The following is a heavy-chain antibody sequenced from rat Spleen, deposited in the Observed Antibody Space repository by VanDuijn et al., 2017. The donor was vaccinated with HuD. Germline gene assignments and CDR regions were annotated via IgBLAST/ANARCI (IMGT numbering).Heavy chain of an antibody. Sequence: EVQLGESGGGFVLPGRSLKLSCVASGFTFSKYDMAWVRQAPTKGLEWVASISTSGDTTYYRDSVKGRFTVSRDNAKSTLYLQMDSLRSEDTATYYCTRRDPWFANWGQGTLVTVSS. CDR3: TRRDPWFAN. CDR2: ISTSGDTT. J-gene: IGHJ3*01. CDR1: GFTFSKYD. V-gene: IGHV5-25*01.